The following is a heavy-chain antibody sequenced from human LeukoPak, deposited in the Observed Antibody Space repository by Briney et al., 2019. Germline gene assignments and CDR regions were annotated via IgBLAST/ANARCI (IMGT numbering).Heavy chain of an antibody. CDR2: ISGNTSYI. CDR1: GFSLFSYS. Sequence: PGGSLRLSCVGSGFSLFSYSINWVRQAPGKGLEWVSSISGNTSYIYYADSVKGRFTISRDNAKNSLYLQMNSLTPEDTALYYCAKDVMPTPPYYYFDYWGQGTLVTVSS. D-gene: IGHD2/OR15-2a*01. CDR3: AKDVMPTPPYYYFDY. V-gene: IGHV3-21*04. J-gene: IGHJ4*02.